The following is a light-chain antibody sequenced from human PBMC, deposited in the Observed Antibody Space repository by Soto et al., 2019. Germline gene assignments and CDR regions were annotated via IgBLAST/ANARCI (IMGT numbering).Light chain of an antibody. J-gene: IGLJ1*01. Sequence: QSALTQPTSAPGSPGQSVTISCTGTSSDVGDKYVSWYQQHLGKAPTLKIYEVSQRPSGGPDRFSGSKSGNTASLTVSGLQNEDEADYYCSAYAGRNTCVFGSGTKLTVL. V-gene: IGLV2-8*01. CDR2: EVS. CDR3: SAYAGRNTCV. CDR1: SSDVGDKY.